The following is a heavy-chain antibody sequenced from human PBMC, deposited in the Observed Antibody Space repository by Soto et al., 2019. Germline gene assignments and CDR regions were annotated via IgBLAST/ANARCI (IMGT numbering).Heavy chain of an antibody. D-gene: IGHD2-15*01. V-gene: IGHV4-31*03. CDR2: IYYSGST. Sequence: SETLSLTCTVSGGSISSGGYYWSWIRQHPGKGLEWIGYIYYSGSTYYNPSLKSRVTISVDTSKNQFSLKLSSVTAADTAVYYCARVYCSGGSCYRNWFDPWGQGTLVTVSS. J-gene: IGHJ5*02. CDR1: GGSISSGGYY. CDR3: ARVYCSGGSCYRNWFDP.